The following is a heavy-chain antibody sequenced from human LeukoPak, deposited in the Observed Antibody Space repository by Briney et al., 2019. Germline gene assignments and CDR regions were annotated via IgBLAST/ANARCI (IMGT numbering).Heavy chain of an antibody. D-gene: IGHD6-19*01. CDR3: ALTGIWYSSGWYSDY. J-gene: IGHJ4*02. CDR2: ISSSGSTI. Sequence: PGGSLRLSCAASGFTFSDYYMSWIRQAPRKGLEWVSYISSSGSTIYYADSVKGRFTISRDNAKNSLYLQMNSLRAEDTAVYYCALTGIWYSSGWYSDYWGQGTLVTVSS. V-gene: IGHV3-11*04. CDR1: GFTFSDYY.